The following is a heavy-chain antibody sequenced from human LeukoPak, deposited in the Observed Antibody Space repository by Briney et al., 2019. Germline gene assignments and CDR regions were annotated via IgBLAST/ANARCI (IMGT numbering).Heavy chain of an antibody. D-gene: IGHD3-10*01. Sequence: GASVKVSCKASGYTFTSYAISWVRQAPGQGLEWMGGIIPIFGTANYAQKFQGRVTITADESTSTAYMELSSLRSDDTAVYYCARDFTPYYYGSGNSLGYWGQGTLVTVSS. CDR1: GYTFTSYA. CDR3: ARDFTPYYYGSGNSLGY. J-gene: IGHJ4*02. CDR2: IIPIFGTA. V-gene: IGHV1-69*13.